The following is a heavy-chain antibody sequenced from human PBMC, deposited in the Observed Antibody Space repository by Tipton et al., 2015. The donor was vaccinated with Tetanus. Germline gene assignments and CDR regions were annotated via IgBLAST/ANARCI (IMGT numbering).Heavy chain of an antibody. CDR2: ITGNRGSST. J-gene: IGHJ4*02. CDR3: AKNDWATGDHLDY. Sequence: SLRLSCAASGFTFSDYAMSWVRQAPEKGLEWVSAITGNRGSSTCYADSVKGRFTISRDNSENTLYLQMNSLRAEDTAIYYCAKNDWATGDHLDYWGQGTLVIVSS. V-gene: IGHV3-23*01. CDR1: GFTFSDYA. D-gene: IGHD3-16*01.